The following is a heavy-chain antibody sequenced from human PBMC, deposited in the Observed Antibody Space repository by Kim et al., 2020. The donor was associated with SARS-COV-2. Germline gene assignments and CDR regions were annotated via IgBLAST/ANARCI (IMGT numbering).Heavy chain of an antibody. CDR2: ISAYNGNT. J-gene: IGHJ4*02. CDR3: ARRSTYYYDSSGYYFEDY. CDR1: GYTFTSYG. D-gene: IGHD3-22*01. V-gene: IGHV1-18*04. Sequence: ASVKVSCKASGYTFTSYGISWVRQAPGQGLEWMGWISAYNGNTNYAQKLQGRVTMTTDTSTSTAYMELRSLRSDDTAVYYCARRSTYYYDSSGYYFEDYWGQGTLVTVSS.